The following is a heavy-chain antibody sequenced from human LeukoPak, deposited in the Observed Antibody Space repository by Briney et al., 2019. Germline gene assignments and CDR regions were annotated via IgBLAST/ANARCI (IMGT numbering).Heavy chain of an antibody. CDR1: GGSISSGGYS. CDR3: ARGDYYFDY. Sequence: SETLSLTCAVSGGSISSGGYSWSWIRQPPGKGLEWIGYIYHSGSTYYNPSLKSRVTISVDRPKNQFSLKLSSVTAADTAVYYCARGDYYFDYWGQGTLVTVSS. D-gene: IGHD2-21*02. CDR2: IYHSGST. J-gene: IGHJ4*02. V-gene: IGHV4-30-2*01.